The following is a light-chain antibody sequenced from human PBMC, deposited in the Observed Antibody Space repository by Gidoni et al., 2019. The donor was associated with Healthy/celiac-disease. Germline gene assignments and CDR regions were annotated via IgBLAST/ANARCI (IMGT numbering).Light chain of an antibody. J-gene: IGKJ1*01. CDR1: QGISNY. Sequence: DIAMTHPASSLSASIGDRHTITCRPRQGISNYLAWYQQQPGKVPKLLIYAASTLQSGVPSRFSGSGSGTEVILIISSLQPEDVATYYCQKYNSAPPWTFGQGTKVEIK. CDR3: QKYNSAPPWT. V-gene: IGKV1-27*01. CDR2: AAS.